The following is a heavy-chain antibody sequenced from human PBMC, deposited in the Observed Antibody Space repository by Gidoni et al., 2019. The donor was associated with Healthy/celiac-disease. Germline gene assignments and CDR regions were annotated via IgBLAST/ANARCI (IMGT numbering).Heavy chain of an antibody. CDR1: GGSFSGYY. D-gene: IGHD1-26*01. CDR3: ARRPRDIVGATVRGYYFDY. CDR2: INHSGST. Sequence: QVQLQQWGAGLLKPSETLSLTCAVYGGSFSGYYWSWIRQPPGKGLEWIGEINHSGSTNYNPSLKSRVTISVDTSKNQCSLKLSSVTAADTAVYYCARRPRDIVGATVRGYYFDYWGQGTLVTVSS. V-gene: IGHV4-34*01. J-gene: IGHJ4*02.